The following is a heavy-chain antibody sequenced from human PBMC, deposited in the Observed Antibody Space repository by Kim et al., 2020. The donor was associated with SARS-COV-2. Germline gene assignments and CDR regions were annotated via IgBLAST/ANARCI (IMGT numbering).Heavy chain of an antibody. CDR3: VREGDTNWFDH. Sequence: YNPSLKSRVTMSVDTSRNQCTLQLTSVTAADTAVYYCVREGDTNWFDHWGPGILVTVSS. D-gene: IGHD3-16*01. J-gene: IGHJ5*02. V-gene: IGHV4-30-2*04.